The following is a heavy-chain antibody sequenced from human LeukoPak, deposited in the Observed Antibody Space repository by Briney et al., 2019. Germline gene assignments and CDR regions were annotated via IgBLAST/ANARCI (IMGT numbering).Heavy chain of an antibody. CDR2: INSDGSST. CDR1: GFTFSSYW. D-gene: IGHD3-16*02. V-gene: IGHV3-74*01. J-gene: IGHJ4*02. CDR3: ARDTYDYVWGSYRLFDY. Sequence: GGSLRLSCAASGFTFSSYWMHWVRQAPGKGLVWVSRINSDGSSTSYADSVKGRFTISRDNAKNTLSLQMNSLRAEDTAVYYCARDTYDYVWGSYRLFDYWGQGTLVTVSS.